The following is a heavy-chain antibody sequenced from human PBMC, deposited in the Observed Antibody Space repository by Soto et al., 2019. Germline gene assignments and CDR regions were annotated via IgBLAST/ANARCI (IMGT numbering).Heavy chain of an antibody. Sequence: ASVKVSCKASGYTFTGYYMHWVRQAPGQGLEWVGIINPSSGSTTYAQNFQGRVTMTRDTSTSTVYMELSSLRSEDTAVYCCARGSSSGYYFFDYWGQGTPVTVSS. CDR1: GYTFTGYY. D-gene: IGHD3-22*01. CDR2: INPSSGST. CDR3: ARGSSSGYYFFDY. J-gene: IGHJ4*02. V-gene: IGHV1-46*01.